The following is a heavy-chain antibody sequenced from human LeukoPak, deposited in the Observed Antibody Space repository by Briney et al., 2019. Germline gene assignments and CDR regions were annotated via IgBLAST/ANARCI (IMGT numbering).Heavy chain of an antibody. CDR3: ARGGPYYCSSTSCYQGYYYGMDV. CDR2: IIPILGIA. CDR1: GGTFSSYA. J-gene: IGHJ6*02. Sequence: ASVKVSCKASGGTFSSYAISWVRQAPGQGLEWMGRIIPILGIANYAQKFQGRVTITADKSTSTAYMELSSLRSEDTAVYYCARGGPYYCSSTSCYQGYYYGMDVWGQGTTVTVSS. D-gene: IGHD2-2*01. V-gene: IGHV1-69*04.